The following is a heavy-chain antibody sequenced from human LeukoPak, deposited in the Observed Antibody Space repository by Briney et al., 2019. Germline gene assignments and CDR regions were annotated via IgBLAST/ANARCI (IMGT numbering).Heavy chain of an antibody. CDR1: GGTFSSYA. Sequence: GASVKVSCKASGGTFSSYAISWVRQAPGQGLEWMGRIIPILGIANYAQKFQGRVTITADKSTSTAYMELSSLRSEDTAVYYCAREYSSGYNGTFGWGQGILVTVSS. J-gene: IGHJ4*02. D-gene: IGHD3-22*01. CDR3: AREYSSGYNGTFG. V-gene: IGHV1-69*04. CDR2: IIPILGIA.